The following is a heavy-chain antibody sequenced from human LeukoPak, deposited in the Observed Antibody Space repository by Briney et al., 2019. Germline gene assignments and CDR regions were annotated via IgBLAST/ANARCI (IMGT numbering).Heavy chain of an antibody. CDR1: GYTFTSFD. CDR3: ARGQLLAVAGKSGSGY. D-gene: IGHD6-19*01. J-gene: IGHJ4*02. CDR2: MNPNSGNT. Sequence: GASVKVSCKASGYTFTSFDINWVRQAPGQGVEWMGWMNPNSGNTGYAHKFQGRVTMPRNTSTSTAYMELSSLRSEDTAIYYCARGQLLAVAGKSGSGYWGQGTLVTVSS. V-gene: IGHV1-8*01.